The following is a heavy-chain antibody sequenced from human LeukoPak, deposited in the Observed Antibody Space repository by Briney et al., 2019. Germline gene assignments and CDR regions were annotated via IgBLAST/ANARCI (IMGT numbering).Heavy chain of an antibody. V-gene: IGHV3-30-3*01. CDR1: GFTFSSYA. D-gene: IGHD3-16*02. CDR3: AKDPGGYRFAYYYYMDV. CDR2: ISYDGSNK. J-gene: IGHJ6*03. Sequence: PGGSLRLSCAASGFTFSSYAMHWVRQAPGKGLEWVAVISYDGSNKYYADSVKGRFTISRDNSKNTLYLQMNSLRAEDTAVYYCAKDPGGYRFAYYYYMDVWGKGTTVTVSS.